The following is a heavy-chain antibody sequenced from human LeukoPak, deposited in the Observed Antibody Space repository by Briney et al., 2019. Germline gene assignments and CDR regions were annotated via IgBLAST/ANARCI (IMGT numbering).Heavy chain of an antibody. J-gene: IGHJ4*02. CDR3: TTRLRYFDWTIYDFDY. V-gene: IGHV3-15*01. CDR1: RFSFSDYY. CDR2: IKSKTDGGTT. D-gene: IGHD3-9*01. Sequence: GGSLRLSCEASRFSFSDYYMSWIRQAPGKGLEWVGRIKSKTDGGTTDYAAPVKGRFTISRDDSKNTLYLQMNSLKTEDTAVYYCTTRLRYFDWTIYDFDYWGQGTLVTVSS.